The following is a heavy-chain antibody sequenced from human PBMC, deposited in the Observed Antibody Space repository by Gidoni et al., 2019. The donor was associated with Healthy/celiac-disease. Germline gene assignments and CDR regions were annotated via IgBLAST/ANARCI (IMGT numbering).Heavy chain of an antibody. D-gene: IGHD2-15*01. CDR2: INHRGST. V-gene: IGHV4-34*01. J-gene: IGHJ6*02. CDR3: ARDCSGGSCYYYYGMDV. Sequence: QVQLQQWGAGLLKPSETLSLTSAVCGGAFSCYYWSWIRQPPGKGLGWIGEINHRGSTNDNPSLKSRVTISVDTSKNQFSLKLSSVTAADTAVYYCARDCSGGSCYYYYGMDVWGQGTTVTVSS. CDR1: GGAFSCYY.